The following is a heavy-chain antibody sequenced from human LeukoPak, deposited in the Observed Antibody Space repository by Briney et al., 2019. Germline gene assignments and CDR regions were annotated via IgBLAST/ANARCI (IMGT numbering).Heavy chain of an antibody. J-gene: IGHJ3*02. CDR3: ARDMYPTYSTSPRHGLDI. CDR1: GNTFTSYY. V-gene: IGHV1-46*01. D-gene: IGHD6-6*01. CDR2: INPSGGST. Sequence: ASVKVSCKTSGNTFTSYYMHWVRQAPGQGLEWMGIINPSGGSTSYAQKFQGRVTMTRDTSTSTVYMELSSLRSEDTAVYYCARDMYPTYSTSPRHGLDIWGQGTMVTV.